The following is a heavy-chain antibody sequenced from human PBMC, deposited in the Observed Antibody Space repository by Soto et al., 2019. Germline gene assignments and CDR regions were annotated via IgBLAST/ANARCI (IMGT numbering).Heavy chain of an antibody. CDR3: ARDTRYCSSTNCYLVY. Sequence: WGSLRLSCAASGFTFINYAIIFFRQSPFKGLGWVSAMSGSGGTTYHADSVKGRFTISRDNSKNTLYLQMNNLRAEDTAVYYCARDTRYCSSTNCYLVYWGQGTLVTVSS. CDR1: GFTFINYA. J-gene: IGHJ4*02. CDR2: MSGSGGTT. D-gene: IGHD2-2*01. V-gene: IGHV3-23*01.